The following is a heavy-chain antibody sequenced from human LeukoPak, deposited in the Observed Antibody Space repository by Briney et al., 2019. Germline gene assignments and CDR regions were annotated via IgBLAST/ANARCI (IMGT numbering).Heavy chain of an antibody. V-gene: IGHV4-61*02. J-gene: IGHJ3*02. CDR3: ARHRRDPGADAFDI. Sequence: PLETLSLTCTVSGDSISSGSYYWSWIRQPAGKGLEYIGRINTGGTTNYNPSLRSRVTISVDTSKNQFSLKLSSVTAADTAVYYCARHRRDPGADAFDIWGQGTMVTVSS. CDR1: GDSISSGSYY. CDR2: INTGGTT. D-gene: IGHD3-10*01.